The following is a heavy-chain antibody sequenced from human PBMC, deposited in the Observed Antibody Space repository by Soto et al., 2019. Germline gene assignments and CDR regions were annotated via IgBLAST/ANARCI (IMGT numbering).Heavy chain of an antibody. CDR3: ARAPVRFSGELLYDGTDY. V-gene: IGHV3-30-3*01. J-gene: IGHJ4*02. Sequence: QVQLVESGGGVVQPGRSLRLSCAASGFTFSSYAMHWVRQAPGKGLEWVAVISYDGSNKYYADSVKGRFTISRDNSKNTLYLQMNSLRAEDTAVYYCARAPVRFSGELLYDGTDYWGQGTLVTVSS. D-gene: IGHD3-10*01. CDR1: GFTFSSYA. CDR2: ISYDGSNK.